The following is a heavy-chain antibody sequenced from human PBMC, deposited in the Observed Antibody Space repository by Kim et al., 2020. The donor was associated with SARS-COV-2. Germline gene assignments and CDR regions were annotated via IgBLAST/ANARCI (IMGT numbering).Heavy chain of an antibody. Sequence: GGSLRLSCAGSGFTFSSYWMSWVRQAPGKGLEWLASINEDGSQRYYVDSMEGRFTISRDNAWNSLYLQMNSLRAEDTAMYYCARRGYLNLWGRGTLVTVS. CDR1: GFTFSSYW. CDR2: INEDGSQR. V-gene: IGHV3-7*01. CDR3: ARRGYLNL. J-gene: IGHJ2*01.